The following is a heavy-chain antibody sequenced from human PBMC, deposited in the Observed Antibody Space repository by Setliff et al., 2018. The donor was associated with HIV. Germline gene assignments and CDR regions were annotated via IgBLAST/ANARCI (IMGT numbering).Heavy chain of an antibody. V-gene: IGHV3-9*01. CDR1: GFTFDDYA. CDR3: ARDPPGYYDSSGYLAFDI. J-gene: IGHJ3*02. CDR2: ISWNSGSI. D-gene: IGHD3-22*01. Sequence: GGSLRLSCAASGFTFDDYAMHWVRQAPGKGLEWVSGISWNSGSIGYADSVKGRFTISRDNAKNSLYLQMNSLRAEDTAVYYCARDPPGYYDSSGYLAFDIWGQGTMVTVSS.